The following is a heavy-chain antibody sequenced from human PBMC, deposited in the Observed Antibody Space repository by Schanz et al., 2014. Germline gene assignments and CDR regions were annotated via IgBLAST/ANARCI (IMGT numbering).Heavy chain of an antibody. D-gene: IGHD1-26*01. CDR2: IKQDGIEK. CDR1: GFTFGNFF. Sequence: EVQLVESGGGLVQPGGSLRLSCAASGFTFGNFFMSWVRQAPGKGLEWVANIKQDGIEKYYVDSVKGRFTISRDNAKNSLYLQMNSLTAEDSAVYYCARGARQYSGSYSPSDYWGQGTLVTVSS. V-gene: IGHV3-7*01. J-gene: IGHJ4*02. CDR3: ARGARQYSGSYSPSDY.